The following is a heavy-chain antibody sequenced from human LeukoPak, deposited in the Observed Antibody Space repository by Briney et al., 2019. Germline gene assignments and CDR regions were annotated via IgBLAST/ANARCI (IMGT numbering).Heavy chain of an antibody. J-gene: IGHJ4*02. V-gene: IGHV3-7*01. CDR1: GLTFSSYW. Sequence: GGSLRLSCAASGLTFSSYWMSWFRQAPGKGLQWVANMNRDGGESHYVDSVKGRFTISRDNAKRILSLQMNSLRDDDTAVYYCAGGGGWLFDYWGQGTLVTVSS. CDR2: MNRDGGES. CDR3: AGGGGWLFDY. D-gene: IGHD2-21*01.